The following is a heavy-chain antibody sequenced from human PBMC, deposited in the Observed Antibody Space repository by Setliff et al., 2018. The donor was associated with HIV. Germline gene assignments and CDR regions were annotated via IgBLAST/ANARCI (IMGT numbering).Heavy chain of an antibody. Sequence: SETLSLTCAVYGGSFTGYYWTWIRQPPGKGLEWIGEINHSGTTNHNPSLKSRVIISVDMSKNQFSLKVNSVTAADTAVYYCARGVVVVPAARDYYYCLDVWGKGTTVTVSS. V-gene: IGHV4-34*01. J-gene: IGHJ6*03. CDR1: GGSFTGYY. D-gene: IGHD2-2*01. CDR2: INHSGTT. CDR3: ARGVVVVPAARDYYYCLDV.